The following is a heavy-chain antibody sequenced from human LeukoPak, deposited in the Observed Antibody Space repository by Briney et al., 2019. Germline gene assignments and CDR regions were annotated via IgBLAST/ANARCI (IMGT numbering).Heavy chain of an antibody. CDR3: ARDDSYYDFWSGYSGNWFDP. J-gene: IGHJ5*02. D-gene: IGHD3-3*01. CDR1: GGSFSGYY. Sequence: SETLSLTCAVYGGSFSGYYWSWIGQPPGKRLEWIGEINHSGSTNYNPSLKSRVTISVDTSNNQFSLKLSSVTAADTAVYYCARDDSYYDFWSGYSGNWFDPWGQGTLLTVSS. CDR2: INHSGST. V-gene: IGHV4-34*01.